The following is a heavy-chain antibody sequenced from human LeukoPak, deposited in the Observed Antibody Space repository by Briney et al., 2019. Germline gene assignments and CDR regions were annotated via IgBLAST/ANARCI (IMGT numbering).Heavy chain of an antibody. CDR3: AREGALIAAPRVGAFDI. Sequence: ASVKVSCKASGYTFTSYYMHWVRRAPGQGLEWMGWINPNSGGTNYAQKFQGRVTMTRDTSISTAYMELSRLRSDDTAVYYCAREGALIAAPRVGAFDIWGQGTMVTVSS. D-gene: IGHD6-13*01. J-gene: IGHJ3*02. CDR1: GYTFTSYY. CDR2: INPNSGGT. V-gene: IGHV1-2*02.